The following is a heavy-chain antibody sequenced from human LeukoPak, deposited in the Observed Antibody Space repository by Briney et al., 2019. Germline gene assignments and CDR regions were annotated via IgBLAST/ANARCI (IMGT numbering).Heavy chain of an antibody. Sequence: GESLKISCKASGYNFNRYWIGWVRHTPGNGLEWVAMIYPGDSDDRYSPSYQGHVTISADRSVTTAYLHWTSLKASDTAIYYCARWDDSTAYNDFWGQGTRVTVSS. CDR1: GYNFNRYW. CDR2: IYPGDSDD. J-gene: IGHJ4*02. CDR3: ARWDDSTAYNDF. V-gene: IGHV5-51*01. D-gene: IGHD3-16*01.